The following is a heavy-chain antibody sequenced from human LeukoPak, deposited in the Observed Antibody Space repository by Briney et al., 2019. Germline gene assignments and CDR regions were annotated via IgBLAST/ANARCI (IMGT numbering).Heavy chain of an antibody. CDR1: GGSISSYQ. Sequence: SETLSLTCTVSGGSISSYQWSWIRQPPGKGLEWIGNIYYSGSANYNPSLKSRVTISVDTSKNQFSLKLSSVTAADTAVYYCARREGLLWFGELPNWFDPWGQGTLVTVSS. D-gene: IGHD3-10*01. CDR2: IYYSGSA. J-gene: IGHJ5*02. CDR3: ARREGLLWFGELPNWFDP. V-gene: IGHV4-59*12.